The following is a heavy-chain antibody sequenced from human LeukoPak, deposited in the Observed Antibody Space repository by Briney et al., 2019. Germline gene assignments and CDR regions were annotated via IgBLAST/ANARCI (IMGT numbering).Heavy chain of an antibody. V-gene: IGHV4-59*08. D-gene: IGHD2-21*02. J-gene: IGHJ4*02. CDR3: ARHALLGSVTTILDY. Sequence: SETLSLTCTVSGGSMTYYYWSWIRQPPGKGLEWIGYIYYTGSSNFNASLQNRATISLDTSKSQFSLSLNSVTAADTAVYYCARHALLGSVTTILDYWGQGALVTVSS. CDR2: IYYTGSS. CDR1: GGSMTYYY.